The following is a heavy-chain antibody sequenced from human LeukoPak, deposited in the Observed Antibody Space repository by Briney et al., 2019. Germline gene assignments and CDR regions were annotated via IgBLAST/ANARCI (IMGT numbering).Heavy chain of an antibody. CDR3: ARTITMVRGVPTFYYYYMDV. CDR1: GGSFSGYY. Sequence: SETLSLTCAVYGGSFSGYYWSWIRQPPGKGLEWIGEINHSGSTNYNPSLTSRVTISVDTSKNQFSLKLSSVTAADTAVYYCARTITMVRGVPTFYYYYMDVWGKGTTVTVSS. J-gene: IGHJ6*03. CDR2: INHSGST. D-gene: IGHD3-10*01. V-gene: IGHV4-34*01.